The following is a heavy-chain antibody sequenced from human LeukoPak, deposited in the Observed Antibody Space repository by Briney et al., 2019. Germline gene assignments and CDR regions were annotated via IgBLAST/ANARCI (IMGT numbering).Heavy chain of an antibody. CDR2: ISTYSANT. Sequence: ASVKVSCKVSGYTLTELSMHWVRQAPGKGLEWMGWISTYSANTNNVQSLQGRVTMTTDTSTSTAYMELRSLTSDDTAVYYCAREVVGPKGNWFDSWGQGTLVTVSS. D-gene: IGHD1-26*01. V-gene: IGHV1-18*01. CDR3: AREVVGPKGNWFDS. CDR1: GYTLTELS. J-gene: IGHJ5*01.